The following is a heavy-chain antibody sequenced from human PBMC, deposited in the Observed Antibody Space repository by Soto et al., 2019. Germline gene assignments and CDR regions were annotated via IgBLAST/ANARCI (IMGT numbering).Heavy chain of an antibody. CDR1: GDSISSGDYY. D-gene: IGHD3-16*01. CDR2: IYYSGTT. V-gene: IGHV4-30-4*01. CDR3: ARDWNYVRGYNMDV. Sequence: QVQLQESGPGLVKPSQTLSLTCTVSGDSISSGDYYWTCIRQPPGKGLEWIGYIYYSGTTYYNPSLKSRVTISVDTSNNQFSLKLTSVTAADTAVYYCARDWNYVRGYNMDVWGQGTTVTVSS. J-gene: IGHJ6*02.